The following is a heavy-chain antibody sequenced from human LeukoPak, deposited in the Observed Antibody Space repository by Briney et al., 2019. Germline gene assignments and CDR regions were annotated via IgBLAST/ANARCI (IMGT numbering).Heavy chain of an antibody. J-gene: IGHJ3*01. V-gene: IGHV4-34*01. CDR2: INRSANT. Sequence: SETLSLTCAVYGGSFSAYYWSWIRQPPGKGLEWIGEINRSANTNYSPSLKSRLTISVDTSKNQFSLSLSSVTAADTAVYYCARVAAAGTDPGAFDVWGQGTMVTVSS. CDR3: ARVAAAGTDPGAFDV. D-gene: IGHD6-13*01. CDR1: GGSFSAYY.